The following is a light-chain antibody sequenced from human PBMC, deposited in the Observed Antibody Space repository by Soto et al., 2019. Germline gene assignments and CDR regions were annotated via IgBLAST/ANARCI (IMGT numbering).Light chain of an antibody. CDR1: QSVSSS. CDR3: EQHSKWPVT. CDR2: GAS. Sequence: TMSVSRGSVDPVACRASQSVSSSLAWYQQKPGQAPRLLVYGASTRATGIPARFSFCGHGTEYELGLRSLQSDDSAVHIYEQHSKWPVTWGQGTKVDIK. J-gene: IGKJ1*01. V-gene: IGKV3-15*01.